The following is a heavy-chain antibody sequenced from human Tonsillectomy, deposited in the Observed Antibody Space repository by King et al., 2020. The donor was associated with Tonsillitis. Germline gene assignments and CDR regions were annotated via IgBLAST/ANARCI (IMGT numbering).Heavy chain of an antibody. Sequence: LQLVQSGAEVKKPGASVKVSCRASGYTFTSYGISWVRQAPGQGLEWMGWISPYNGDTKYAQRFQGRVTMTTDTSTSTAYMELRSLRSDDTAVYYCARNGSXSXTCXYFDXWGQGTLVTVSS. J-gene: IGHJ4*02. D-gene: IGHD2-8*01. V-gene: IGHV1-18*01. CDR1: GYTFTSYG. CDR2: ISPYNGDT. CDR3: ARNGSXSXTCXYFDX.